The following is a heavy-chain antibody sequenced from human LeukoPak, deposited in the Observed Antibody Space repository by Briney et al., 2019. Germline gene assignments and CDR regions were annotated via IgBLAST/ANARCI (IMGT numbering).Heavy chain of an antibody. CDR2: ISYSSSHI. CDR3: ASVLWFGGIFFDY. Sequence: GGSLRLSCATPGFTFSSYSMNWVRQAAGKGLEWVSSISYSSSHIYYADSVKGRFTISRDNAKNSLYLQMNSLRAEDTAVYYCASVLWFGGIFFDYWGQGTLVTVSS. D-gene: IGHD3-10*01. V-gene: IGHV3-21*04. J-gene: IGHJ4*02. CDR1: GFTFSSYS.